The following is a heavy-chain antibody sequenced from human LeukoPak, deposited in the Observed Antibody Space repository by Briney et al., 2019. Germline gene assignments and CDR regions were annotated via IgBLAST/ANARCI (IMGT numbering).Heavy chain of an antibody. CDR3: ATRQWYGPPLES. CDR2: INTDGTVT. Sequence: GGSVRLSCRASGFTFSKYWVLWVRQAPGKGLESVSRINTDGTVTTYADSVKGRFTVSRDNTDNTMFLQMNSVRDEDTAVYYCATRQWYGPPLESWGQGTPVTVSS. J-gene: IGHJ4*02. D-gene: IGHD2-15*01. CDR1: GFTFSKYW. V-gene: IGHV3-74*01.